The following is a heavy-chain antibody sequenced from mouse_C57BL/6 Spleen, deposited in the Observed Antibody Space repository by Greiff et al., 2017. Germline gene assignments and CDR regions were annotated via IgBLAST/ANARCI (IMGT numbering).Heavy chain of an antibody. J-gene: IGHJ2*01. V-gene: IGHV1-59*01. CDR3: ARGGVYYYGSSYGDY. CDR2: IDPSDSYT. D-gene: IGHD1-1*01. Sequence: QVQLQQPGAELVRPGTSVKLSCKASGYTFTSYWMHWVKQRPGQGLEWIGVIDPSDSYTNYNQKFKGKATLTVDTSSSTAYMQLSSLTPEDSAVYYCARGGVYYYGSSYGDYWGQGTTLTVSS. CDR1: GYTFTSYW.